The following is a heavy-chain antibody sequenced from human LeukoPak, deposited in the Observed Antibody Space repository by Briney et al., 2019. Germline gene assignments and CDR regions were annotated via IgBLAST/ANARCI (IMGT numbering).Heavy chain of an antibody. V-gene: IGHV1-8*01. CDR1: GYTFTSYD. CDR3: ARALSSVYYYYYMDV. Sequence: ASVKVSCKASGYTFTSYDINWVRQATGQGLEWMGWMNPNSGNTGYAQKFQGRATMTRNTSISTAYMELSSLRSEDTAVYYCARALSSVYYYYYMDVWGKGTTVTVSS. D-gene: IGHD2/OR15-2a*01. CDR2: MNPNSGNT. J-gene: IGHJ6*03.